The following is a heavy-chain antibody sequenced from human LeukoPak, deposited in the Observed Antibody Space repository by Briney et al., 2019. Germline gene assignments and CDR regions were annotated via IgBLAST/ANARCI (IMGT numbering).Heavy chain of an antibody. J-gene: IGHJ4*01. Sequence: GESLKISCKGSGSSFTAHWISWVRQLPGKGLEWMGRIDPTDSYTNYSPSFQGHVTISADKSISTAYLQWSSLKASDTAMYYCARLTLVAVAEIRDYWGQGTLVTVSS. D-gene: IGHD6-19*01. CDR2: IDPTDSYT. CDR3: ARLTLVAVAEIRDY. CDR1: GSSFTAHW. V-gene: IGHV5-10-1*01.